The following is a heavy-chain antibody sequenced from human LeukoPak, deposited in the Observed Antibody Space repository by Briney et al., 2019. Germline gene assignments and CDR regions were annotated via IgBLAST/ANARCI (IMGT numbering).Heavy chain of an antibody. CDR1: GASISSPFW. Sequence: SETLSLTCAVSGASISSPFWWSWVRQTPGKGLEWIGEINHSGSTNYNPSLKSRVTISVDTSKNQFSLKLSSVTAADTAVYYCARVYYSSSYDYWYFDLWGRGTLVTVSS. V-gene: IGHV4-4*02. J-gene: IGHJ2*01. D-gene: IGHD6-13*01. CDR3: ARVYYSSSYDYWYFDL. CDR2: INHSGST.